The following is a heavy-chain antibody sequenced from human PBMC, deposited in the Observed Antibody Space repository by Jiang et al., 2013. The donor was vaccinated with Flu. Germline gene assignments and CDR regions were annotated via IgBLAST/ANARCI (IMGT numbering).Heavy chain of an antibody. CDR2: INPNSGGT. CDR1: GYTFTGYY. CDR3: AREGTGRSLGEHYYYGMDV. Sequence: VQLVESGAEVKKPGASVKVSCKASGYTFTGYYMHWVRQAPGQGLEWMGWINPNSGGTNYAQKFQGWVTMTRDTSISTAYMELSRLRSDDTAVYYCAREGTGRSLGEHYYYGMDVWAKGPRSPSP. D-gene: IGHD3-10*01. J-gene: IGHJ6*02. V-gene: IGHV1-2*04.